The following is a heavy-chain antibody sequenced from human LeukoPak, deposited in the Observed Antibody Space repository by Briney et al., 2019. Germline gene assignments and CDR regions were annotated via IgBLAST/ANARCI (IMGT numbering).Heavy chain of an antibody. J-gene: IGHJ4*02. CDR2: VNLKSGYT. V-gene: IGHV1-8*03. Sequence: ASVKVSCKASGYTFTKFDINWVRQATGQGLEWMGWVNLKSGYTGYAQKFQGRLTITRDTSINTAYMELTSLRSEDTAVYYCARVDGSPDYWGQGTPVTVSS. CDR1: GYTFTKFD. CDR3: ARVDGSPDY. D-gene: IGHD2-15*01.